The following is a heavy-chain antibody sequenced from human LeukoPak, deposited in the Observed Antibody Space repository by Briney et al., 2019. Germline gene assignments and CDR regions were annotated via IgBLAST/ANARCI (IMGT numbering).Heavy chain of an antibody. CDR2: ISYDGSNK. D-gene: IGHD6-13*01. Sequence: GGSLRLSCEASGFTFSNNGMSWVRQAPGKGLEWVAVISYDGSNKYYADSVKGRFTISRDNSKNTLYLQMNSLRAEDTAVYYCAREEIAGLFDYWGQGTLVTVSS. CDR1: GFTFSNNG. J-gene: IGHJ4*02. V-gene: IGHV3-30*03. CDR3: AREEIAGLFDY.